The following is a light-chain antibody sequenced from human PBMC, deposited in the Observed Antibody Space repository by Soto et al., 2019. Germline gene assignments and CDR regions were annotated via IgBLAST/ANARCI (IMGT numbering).Light chain of an antibody. V-gene: IGLV2-14*01. Sequence: QSVLTQPASVSGSPGQSITISCTGTSSDVGGYNYVSWYQQHPGKAPKLMIYDVSNRPSGVSNRFSGSKSGNTASLTISGLQAKDEADYYCSSYTSSSTLVVFGGGTKLTVL. CDR1: SSDVGGYNY. CDR3: SSYTSSSTLVV. CDR2: DVS. J-gene: IGLJ2*01.